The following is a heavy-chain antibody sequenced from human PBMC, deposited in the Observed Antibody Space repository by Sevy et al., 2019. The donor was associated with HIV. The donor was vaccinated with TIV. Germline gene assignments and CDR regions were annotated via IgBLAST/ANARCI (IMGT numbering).Heavy chain of an antibody. V-gene: IGHV1-69*13. CDR3: ARARGPGMGLYGMDV. J-gene: IGHJ6*02. Sequence: ASVKVSCKASGGTFSSYAISWVRQAPGQGLEWMGGIIPIFGTANSAQKFQGRVTITADESTSTAYMELSSLRSEDTAVYYCARARGPGMGLYGMDVWGQGTTVTVSS. CDR2: IIPIFGTA. CDR1: GGTFSSYA. D-gene: IGHD6-13*01.